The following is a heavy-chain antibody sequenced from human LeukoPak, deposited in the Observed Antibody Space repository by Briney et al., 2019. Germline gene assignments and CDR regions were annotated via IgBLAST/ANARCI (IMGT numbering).Heavy chain of an antibody. CDR3: AHRDTTMVRVDY. D-gene: IGHD5-18*01. J-gene: IGHJ4*02. CDR2: IKSKNDGETT. V-gene: IGHV3-15*01. CDR1: GFTFRNAG. Sequence: GGSLRLSRAASGFTFRNAGMSWVRQAPGKGLEWVGRIKSKNDGETTDYAAPVKGRFTISRDDSNNTLYLQMSSLKTEDTAVYFCAHRDTTMVRVDYWGQGTLVTVSS.